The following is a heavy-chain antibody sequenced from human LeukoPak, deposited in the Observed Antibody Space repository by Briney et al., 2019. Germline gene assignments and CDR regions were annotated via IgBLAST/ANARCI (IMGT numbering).Heavy chain of an antibody. V-gene: IGHV3-23*01. Sequence: GGSLRLSCAASGFTFSSYAMSWVRQAPGKGLEWVSAISGSGGSTYYADSVKGRFTISRDNSKNTLYLQMNSLRAEDTAVYYCAKSWGERSYYYYYMDVWGKGTTVTVSS. CDR2: ISGSGGST. D-gene: IGHD3-16*01. J-gene: IGHJ6*03. CDR3: AKSWGERSYYYYYMDV. CDR1: GFTFSSYA.